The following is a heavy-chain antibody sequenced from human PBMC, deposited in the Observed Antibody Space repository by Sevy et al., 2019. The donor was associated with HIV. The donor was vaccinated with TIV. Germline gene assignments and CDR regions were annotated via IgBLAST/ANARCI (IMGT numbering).Heavy chain of an antibody. Sequence: GGSLRLSCAASGFTFSKYSMSWIRQTPGKGLEWVSTFSFGCGKINYADSVKGRLTISRDDFRNTFYLPMNSLRAEDTAIYYCAREGCTKPHDYWGQGTVVTVSS. CDR1: GFTFSKYS. CDR3: AREGCTKPHDY. CDR2: FSFGCGKI. J-gene: IGHJ4*02. V-gene: IGHV3-23*01. D-gene: IGHD2-8*01.